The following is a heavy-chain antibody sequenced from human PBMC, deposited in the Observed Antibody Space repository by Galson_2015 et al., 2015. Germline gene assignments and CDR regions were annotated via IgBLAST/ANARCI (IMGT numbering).Heavy chain of an antibody. CDR1: GGSISSYY. Sequence: SETLSLTCTVSGGSISSYYWSWIRQPPGKGLEWIGYIYYSGSTNYNPSLKSRVTISVDTSKNQFSLKLNSVTAADTAVYYCARGHGGYSSDWGVDYWGQGTLVTVSS. D-gene: IGHD6-19*01. CDR2: IYYSGST. V-gene: IGHV4-59*01. J-gene: IGHJ4*02. CDR3: ARGHGGYSSDWGVDY.